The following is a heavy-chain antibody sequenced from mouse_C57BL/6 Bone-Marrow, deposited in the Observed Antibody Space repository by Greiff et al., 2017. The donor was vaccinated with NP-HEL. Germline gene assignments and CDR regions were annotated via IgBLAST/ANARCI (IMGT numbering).Heavy chain of an antibody. CDR3: ARWRHTDY. V-gene: IGHV1-59*01. CDR2: IDPSDSYT. J-gene: IGHJ2*01. Sequence: QVQLKQPGAELVRPGTSVKLSCKASGYTFTSYWMHWVKQRPGQGLEWIGVIDPSDSYTNYNQKFKGKATLTVDTSSSTAYMQLSSLTSEDSAVYYCARWRHTDYWGQGTTLTVSS. CDR1: GYTFTSYW. D-gene: IGHD3-1*01.